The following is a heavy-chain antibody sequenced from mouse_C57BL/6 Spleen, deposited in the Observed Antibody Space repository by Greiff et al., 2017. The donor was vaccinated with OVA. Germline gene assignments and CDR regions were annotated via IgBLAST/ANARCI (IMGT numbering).Heavy chain of an antibody. CDR3: AREDGYYYWFAY. Sequence: VQLKQSGPELVKPGASVKMSCKASGYTFTDYNMHWVKQSHGKSLEWIGYINPNNGGTSYNQKFKGKATLTVNKSSSTAYMELRSLTSEDSAVYYCAREDGYYYWFAYWGQGTLVTVSA. CDR2: INPNNGGT. J-gene: IGHJ3*01. CDR1: GYTFTDYN. D-gene: IGHD2-3*01. V-gene: IGHV1-22*01.